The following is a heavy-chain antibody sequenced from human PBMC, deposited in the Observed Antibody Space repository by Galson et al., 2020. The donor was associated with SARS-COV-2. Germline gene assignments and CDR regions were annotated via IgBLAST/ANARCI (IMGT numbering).Heavy chain of an antibody. CDR1: GGTFSSYT. D-gene: IGHD2-21*02. Sequence: SVKVSCKASGGTFSSYTINWVRQAPGQGLEWMGRIIPTLGVASYAQKFKGRVTITADKSTSTAYMDLNSLRSEDTAVYYCARGEQFGSNSLLGNGDRFDPWGQGTLVTVSS. CDR3: ARGEQFGSNSLLGNGDRFDP. CDR2: IIPTLGVA. V-gene: IGHV1-69*02. J-gene: IGHJ5*02.